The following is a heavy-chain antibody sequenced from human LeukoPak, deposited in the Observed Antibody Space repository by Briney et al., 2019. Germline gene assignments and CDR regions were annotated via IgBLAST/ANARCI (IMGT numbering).Heavy chain of an antibody. V-gene: IGHV3-74*01. CDR1: GFTFSSYC. CDR2: INTDGSRT. Sequence: GGSLRLSCAASGFTFSSYCMHWVRHVPGKGLVWVSRINTDGSRTTYADSVKGRFTLSRDNAKNPLYLQMNSLRADDTAVYYCAGYDFWSSYSSYDPFDIWGQGTMVTVSS. CDR3: AGYDFWSSYSSYDPFDI. D-gene: IGHD3-3*01. J-gene: IGHJ3*02.